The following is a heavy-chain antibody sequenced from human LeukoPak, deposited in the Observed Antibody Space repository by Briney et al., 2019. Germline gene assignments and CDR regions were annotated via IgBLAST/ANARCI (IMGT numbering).Heavy chain of an antibody. CDR1: GGSISSSSYY. Sequence: PSGTLSLTCTVSGGSISSSSYYWGWIRQPPGKGLEWIGNIYYSGSTYYNPSLKSRVTISVDTSKNQFSLKLSSVTAADTAVYYCARSYSSSWSDAFDIWGQGTMVTVSS. V-gene: IGHV4-39*01. J-gene: IGHJ3*02. CDR2: IYYSGST. CDR3: ARSYSSSWSDAFDI. D-gene: IGHD6-13*01.